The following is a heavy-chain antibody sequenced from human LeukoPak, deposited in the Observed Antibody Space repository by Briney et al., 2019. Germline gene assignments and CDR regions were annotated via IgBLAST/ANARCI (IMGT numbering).Heavy chain of an antibody. Sequence: ASVKVSCKASGYTFTSYDINWVRQAPGQGLEWMGIINPSGGSTSYAQKFQGRVTMTRDTSTSTVYMELSSLRSEDTAVYYCARDGYTDAFDIWGQGTMVTVSS. CDR1: GYTFTSYD. CDR3: ARDGYTDAFDI. D-gene: IGHD6-13*01. V-gene: IGHV1-46*01. CDR2: INPSGGST. J-gene: IGHJ3*02.